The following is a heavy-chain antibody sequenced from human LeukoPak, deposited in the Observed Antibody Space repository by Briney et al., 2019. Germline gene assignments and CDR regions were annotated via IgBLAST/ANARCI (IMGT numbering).Heavy chain of an antibody. Sequence: GGSLRLSCAASAFTFSSYAMHWVRQAPGKGLEWLAFIWYDEITKDYADSVKGRFTISRDNSKNTLYVQMNSLRADDTAVYYCAKDSSDYYFDYWGQGTLVTVSS. V-gene: IGHV3-30*02. CDR2: IWYDEITK. CDR3: AKDSSDYYFDY. D-gene: IGHD3-22*01. J-gene: IGHJ4*02. CDR1: AFTFSSYA.